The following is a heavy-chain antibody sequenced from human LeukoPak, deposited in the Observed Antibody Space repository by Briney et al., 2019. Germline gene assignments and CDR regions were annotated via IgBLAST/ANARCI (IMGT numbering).Heavy chain of an antibody. V-gene: IGHV3-33*08. J-gene: IGHJ4*02. CDR1: GFTFSSYE. Sequence: PGGSLRLSCAASGFTFSSYEMNWVRQAPGKGLEWVAVIWYDGSNKYYADSVKGRFTISGDNSKNTLDLQMNSLRAEDTAVYYCATGESTTWSRFDYWGQGTLVTVSS. CDR3: ATGESTTWSRFDY. CDR2: IWYDGSNK. D-gene: IGHD6-13*01.